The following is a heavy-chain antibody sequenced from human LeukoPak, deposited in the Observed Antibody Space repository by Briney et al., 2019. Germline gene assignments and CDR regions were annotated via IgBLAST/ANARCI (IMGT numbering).Heavy chain of an antibody. CDR1: GGSISSYY. V-gene: IGHV4-59*12. CDR3: ARVLPSSTHDFDY. Sequence: SETLPLTCTVSGGSISSYYWSWIRQPPGKGLEWIGYIHYSGTTNYNPSLKSRVTISVDTSKNQFSLKLSSVTAADTAVYYCARVLPSSTHDFDYWGQGTLVTVSS. D-gene: IGHD5/OR15-5a*01. CDR2: IHYSGTT. J-gene: IGHJ4*02.